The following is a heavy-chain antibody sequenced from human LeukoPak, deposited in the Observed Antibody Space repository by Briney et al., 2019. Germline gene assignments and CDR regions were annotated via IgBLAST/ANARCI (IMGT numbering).Heavy chain of an antibody. CDR1: GFPFSSNY. CDR2: IYSGGRT. D-gene: IGHD3-22*01. V-gene: IGHV3-53*01. Sequence: RGGSLRLSCAASGFPFSSNYMSWGRQAPGKGLEGVSGIYSGGRTYYANSVKGRFNISRDNSKTTLYLQMNSLRAEDTAVYYCARLRGYYDSSGYYYVPIGNNWFDRWGQGTLVTVSS. CDR3: ARLRGYYDSSGYYYVPIGNNWFDR. J-gene: IGHJ5*02.